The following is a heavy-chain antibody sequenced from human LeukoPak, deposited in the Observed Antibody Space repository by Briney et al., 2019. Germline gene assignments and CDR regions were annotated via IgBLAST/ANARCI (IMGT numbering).Heavy chain of an antibody. CDR1: GGSFSGYY. J-gene: IGHJ4*02. V-gene: IGHV4-34*01. CDR3: ARATYSSGWYAGGEFDY. D-gene: IGHD6-19*01. CDR2: INHSGST. Sequence: PSETLSLTCAVYGGSFSGYYWSWIRQPPGKGLEWIGEINHSGSTNYNPSLKSRVTISVDTSKNQFSLKLSSVTAADTAVYYCARATYSSGWYAGGEFDYWGQGTLVTVSS.